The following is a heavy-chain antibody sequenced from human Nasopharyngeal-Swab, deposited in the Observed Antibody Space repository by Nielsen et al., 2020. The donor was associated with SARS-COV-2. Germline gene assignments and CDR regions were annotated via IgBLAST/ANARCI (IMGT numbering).Heavy chain of an antibody. J-gene: IGHJ4*02. CDR3: ARFMTTVTSFDY. CDR1: GFTFSSSE. Sequence: GESLKISCAASGFTFSSSEMNWVRQAPGKGLEWVAYIRRSSSLKSYADSVKGRFTISRDNAKKSLYLQMNSLRAEDTAFYYCARFMTTVTSFDYWGQGILVTVSS. D-gene: IGHD4-17*01. CDR2: IRRSSSLK. V-gene: IGHV3-48*03.